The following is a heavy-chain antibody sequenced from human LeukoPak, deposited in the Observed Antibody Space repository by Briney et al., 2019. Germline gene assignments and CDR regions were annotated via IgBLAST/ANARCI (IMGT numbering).Heavy chain of an antibody. J-gene: IGHJ4*02. CDR1: GYTFTSYA. Sequence: ASVKVSCKASGYTFTSYAMHWVRQAPGQRLEWMGWINAGNGNTKYSQKFQGRVTITRDTSASTAYMELSSLRSEDTAVYYCARETPDNHCSGGSCYYFDYWGQGPLVTVSS. V-gene: IGHV1-3*01. CDR2: INAGNGNT. CDR3: ARETPDNHCSGGSCYYFDY. D-gene: IGHD2-15*01.